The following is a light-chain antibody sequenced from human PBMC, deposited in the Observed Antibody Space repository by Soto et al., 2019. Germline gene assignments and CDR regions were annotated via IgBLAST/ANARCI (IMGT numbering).Light chain of an antibody. CDR1: QSVSSN. J-gene: IGKJ1*01. CDR2: GAS. Sequence: EILMTQSPATVSVSPGERATLSCRASQSVSSNLAWDQQKPGQAPSLLFYGASTRATGIPARFSGSGSGTEFTLTIGSLQSEDFAFYYGQQYNKWPRTFGQGTKVEIK. V-gene: IGKV3-15*01. CDR3: QQYNKWPRT.